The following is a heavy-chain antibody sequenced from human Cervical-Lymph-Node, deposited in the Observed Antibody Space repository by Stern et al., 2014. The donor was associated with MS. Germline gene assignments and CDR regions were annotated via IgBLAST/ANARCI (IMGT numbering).Heavy chain of an antibody. J-gene: IGHJ5*01. V-gene: IGHV5-51*01. D-gene: IGHD6-19*01. CDR2: VYPGDSST. CDR3: ALSTAVSGTAHWFDS. CDR1: GYRFTSYW. Sequence: EVQLVESGGEVKKPGESLKISCKGSGYRFTSYWIGWVRQMPGKGLELIGIVYPGDSSTRYSPSFQGQVTISADKSMNTAYLQWSSLKASDSAMYYCALSTAVSGTAHWFDSWGQGTLVSVSS.